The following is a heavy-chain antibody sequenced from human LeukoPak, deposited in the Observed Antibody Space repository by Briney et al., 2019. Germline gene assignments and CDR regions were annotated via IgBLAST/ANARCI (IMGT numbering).Heavy chain of an antibody. V-gene: IGHV3-33*01. CDR2: IWADGSKK. CDR3: ARDKGNIALDH. J-gene: IGHJ4*02. Sequence: GGSLRLSCVASGIAFSSSGMHWVRQAPGKGLEWVSFIWADGSKKYYAGSVKGRFTASRDNSKNTVYLQMDSLRVEDTAIYYCARDKGNIALDHWGQGTLITVSS. CDR1: GIAFSSSG.